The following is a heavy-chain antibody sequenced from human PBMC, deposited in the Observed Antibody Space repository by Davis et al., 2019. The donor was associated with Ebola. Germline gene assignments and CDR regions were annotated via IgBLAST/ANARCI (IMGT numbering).Heavy chain of an antibody. J-gene: IGHJ4*02. D-gene: IGHD1-7*01. CDR3: ARAISWNYYFDY. Sequence: GGSLRLSCAASGFTFSSYWMNWVRQAPGKGLEWVAFIRYDGSNKYYADSVKGRFTISRDNSKNTLYLQMNSLRAEDTAVYYCARAISWNYYFDYWGQGSLVTVSS. CDR2: IRYDGSNK. V-gene: IGHV3-30*02. CDR1: GFTFSSYW.